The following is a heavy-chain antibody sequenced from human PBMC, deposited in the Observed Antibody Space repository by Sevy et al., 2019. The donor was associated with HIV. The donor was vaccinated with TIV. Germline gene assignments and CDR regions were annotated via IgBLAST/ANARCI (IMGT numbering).Heavy chain of an antibody. V-gene: IGHV3-74*01. CDR1: GFTFSNYW. CDR3: SRAITVEGRGVGY. CDR2: INPGGTST. Sequence: GGSLRLSCAASGFTFSNYWMHWVRQAPGKGLLWVSRINPGGTSTDYADSVKGRFTISRDNAKNSLYLQMNSLRAEDTAVYYCSRAITVEGRGVGYWGQGTLVTVSS. J-gene: IGHJ4*02. D-gene: IGHD5-12*01.